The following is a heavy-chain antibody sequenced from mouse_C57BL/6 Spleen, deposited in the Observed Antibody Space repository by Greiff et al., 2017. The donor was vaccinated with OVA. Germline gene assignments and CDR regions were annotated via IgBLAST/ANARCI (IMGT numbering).Heavy chain of an antibody. CDR1: GFTFSSYA. D-gene: IGHD2-5*01. Sequence: EVQLVESGEGLVKPGGSLKLSCAASGFTFSSYAMSWVRQTPEKRLEWVAYISSGGDYIYYADTVKGRFTISRDNARNTLYLQMSSLKSEDTAMYYCTREGGYSNYLDYWGQGTTLTVSS. J-gene: IGHJ2*01. CDR2: ISSGGDYI. V-gene: IGHV5-9-1*02. CDR3: TREGGYSNYLDY.